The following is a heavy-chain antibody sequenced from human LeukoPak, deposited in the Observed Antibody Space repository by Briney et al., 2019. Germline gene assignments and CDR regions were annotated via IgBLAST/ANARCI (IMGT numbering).Heavy chain of an antibody. J-gene: IGHJ6*03. D-gene: IGHD3-3*01. V-gene: IGHV1-18*01. CDR2: MSAYNGNT. CDR1: VYTFTSYG. CDR3: ARDLDFWSGAYYMDV. Sequence: ASVKVSCKASVYTFTSYGISWVRQAPGQGLEWMGWMSAYNGNTNYAQKLQGRVTMTTDTSTSTAYMELRSLRSDDTAVYYCARDLDFWSGAYYMDVWGKGTTITVSS.